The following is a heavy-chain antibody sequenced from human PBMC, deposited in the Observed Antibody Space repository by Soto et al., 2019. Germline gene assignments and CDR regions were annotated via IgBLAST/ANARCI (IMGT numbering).Heavy chain of an antibody. J-gene: IGHJ4*02. CDR2: ISTSGATR. D-gene: IGHD6-19*01. CDR3: ARFFGSGFDY. V-gene: IGHV3-48*01. CDR1: GFTFSTDS. Sequence: EVQLVESGGGLVQPGGSLRLSCVASGFTFSTDSMNWVRQAPGKGLEWVAHISTSGATRYYEDSVKGRFTISRDTAKTSLYLQMDSLRSEDTAVYYCARFFGSGFDYWGQGTLVTVSS.